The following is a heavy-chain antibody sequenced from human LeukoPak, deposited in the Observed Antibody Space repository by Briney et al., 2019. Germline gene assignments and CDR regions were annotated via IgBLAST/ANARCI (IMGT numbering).Heavy chain of an antibody. J-gene: IGHJ4*02. CDR3: ARVVAYDSTGYYLYYFDY. Sequence: SETLSLTCTVSGGPISSGGYYWSWIRQHPGKGLEWIGYIHYSGDTYYSPSFKSRLTISVDTSKNQFSLRLRSVTAADTAVYYCARVVAYDSTGYYLYYFDYWGQGTLVTVAA. CDR1: GGPISSGGYY. CDR2: IHYSGDT. D-gene: IGHD3-22*01. V-gene: IGHV4-31*03.